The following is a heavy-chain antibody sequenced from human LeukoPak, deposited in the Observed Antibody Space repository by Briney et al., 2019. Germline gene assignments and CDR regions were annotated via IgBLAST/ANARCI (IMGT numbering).Heavy chain of an antibody. V-gene: IGHV3-30-3*01. D-gene: IGHD3-22*01. Sequence: PGGSLRLSCAASGFTFSTYAMHWVRQAPGKGLEWVAVISNHGINKYYTDSAKGRFTISRDNSKNTVYLQMNSLRTEDTAMYYCVGAGVITSSLDYWGQGTLVTVSS. CDR2: ISNHGINK. CDR3: VGAGVITSSLDY. J-gene: IGHJ4*02. CDR1: GFTFSTYA.